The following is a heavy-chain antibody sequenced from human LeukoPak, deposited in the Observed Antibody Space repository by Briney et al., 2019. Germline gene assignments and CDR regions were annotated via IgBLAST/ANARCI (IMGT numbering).Heavy chain of an antibody. D-gene: IGHD6-13*01. Sequence: GESLKISCKGSGYIFTSYWIGWVRQVPGKGLEWMGIIYPADSDTRYSPSFQGQVTISADKSISTAYLQWSSLKASDTAMYYCARRSSGYSSSWYERPAFDSWGQGTLVTVSS. CDR1: GYIFTSYW. CDR2: IYPADSDT. V-gene: IGHV5-51*01. CDR3: ARRSSGYSSSWYERPAFDS. J-gene: IGHJ4*02.